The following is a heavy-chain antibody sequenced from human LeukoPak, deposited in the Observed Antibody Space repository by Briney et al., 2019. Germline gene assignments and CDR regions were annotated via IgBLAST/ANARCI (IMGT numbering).Heavy chain of an antibody. Sequence: ASVKVSCKASGYTFSSYGIAWVRQAPGQGLEWMGWISGYNGNTNYAQKLQGRVSMTTDASTTTAYMELRSLTSDDTALYYCARSSLGTITAGPFDYWGQGTLVTVSS. CDR3: ARSSLGTITAGPFDY. D-gene: IGHD5-12*01. CDR2: ISGYNGNT. J-gene: IGHJ4*02. V-gene: IGHV1-18*01. CDR1: GYTFSSYG.